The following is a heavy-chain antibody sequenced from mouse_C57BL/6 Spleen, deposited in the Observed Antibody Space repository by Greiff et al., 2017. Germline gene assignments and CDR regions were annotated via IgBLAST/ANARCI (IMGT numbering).Heavy chain of an antibody. D-gene: IGHD2-1*01. CDR3: ARSPGNLFDY. CDR2: ISSGSSTI. J-gene: IGHJ2*01. CDR1: GFTFSDYG. Sequence: VQLKESGGGLVKPGGSLKLSCAASGFTFSDYGMHWVRQAPEKGLEWVAYISSGSSTIYYADTVKGRFTISRDNAKNTLFLQMTSLRSEDTAMYYCARSPGNLFDYWGQGTTLTVSS. V-gene: IGHV5-17*01.